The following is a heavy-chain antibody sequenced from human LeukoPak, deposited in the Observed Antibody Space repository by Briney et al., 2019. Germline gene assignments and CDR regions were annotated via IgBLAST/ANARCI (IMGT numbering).Heavy chain of an antibody. J-gene: IGHJ6*03. CDR3: ARGYSNYGGRRDYYYYMDV. Sequence: SVKVSCKASGGTFSSYAISWVRRAPGQGLEWMGGIIPIFGTANYAQKFQGRVTITTDESTSTAYMELSSLRSEDTAVYYCARGYSNYGGRRDYYYYMDVWGKGTTVTVSS. CDR1: GGTFSSYA. D-gene: IGHD4-11*01. CDR2: IIPIFGTA. V-gene: IGHV1-69*05.